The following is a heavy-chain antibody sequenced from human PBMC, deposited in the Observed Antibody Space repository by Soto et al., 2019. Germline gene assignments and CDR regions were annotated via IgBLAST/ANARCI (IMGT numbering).Heavy chain of an antibody. CDR1: GGTFSSYT. CDR2: IIPILGIA. D-gene: IGHD3-10*01. CDR3: GSGSYTTPDAFDI. J-gene: IGHJ3*02. Sequence: ASVKVSRKASGGTFSSYTISWVRQAPGQGLEWMGRIIPILGIANYAQKFQGRVTITADKSTSTAYMELSSLRSEDTAVYYCGSGSYTTPDAFDIWGQGTMVTVSS. V-gene: IGHV1-69*02.